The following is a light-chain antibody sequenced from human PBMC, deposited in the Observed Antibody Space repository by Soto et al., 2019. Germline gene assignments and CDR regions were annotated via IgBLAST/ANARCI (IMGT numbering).Light chain of an antibody. CDR1: SSNVGINS. CDR3: AAWDDSLNGPV. CDR2: NTN. J-gene: IGLJ2*01. Sequence: QSVLTQPPSASGTPGQRFAIACSGSSSNVGINSVSWYQQFPGAAPKVLIYNTNQRPSGVPDRFSGSKSGTSASLAISGLQPEDEADYYCAAWDDSLNGPVFGGGTKLTVL. V-gene: IGLV1-44*01.